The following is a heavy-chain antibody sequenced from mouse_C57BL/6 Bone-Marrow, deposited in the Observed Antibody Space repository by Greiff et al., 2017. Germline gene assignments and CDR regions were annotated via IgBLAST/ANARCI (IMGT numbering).Heavy chain of an antibody. J-gene: IGHJ2*01. V-gene: IGHV6-3*01. Sequence: EVKLVESGGGLVQPGGSMKLSCVASGFTFSNYWMNWVRQSPEKGLEWVAQIRLKSDNYATHYAESVKGRFTISRDDSKSSVYLQMNNLRAEDTGIYYCTGTVVATDFDYWGQGTTLTVSS. CDR1: GFTFSNYW. CDR3: TGTVVATDFDY. CDR2: IRLKSDNYAT. D-gene: IGHD1-1*01.